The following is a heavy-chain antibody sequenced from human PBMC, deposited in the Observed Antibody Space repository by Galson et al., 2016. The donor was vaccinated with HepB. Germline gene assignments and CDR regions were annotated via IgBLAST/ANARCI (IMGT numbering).Heavy chain of an antibody. J-gene: IGHJ6*02. Sequence: SLRLSCAASGFTFSGYAMSWVRQAPGKGLEWVSGISDSGAGTYYADSVKGRFTVSRDNSKNTLYLQMNRLRAEDTAVYHCAKVGDSSGYISYYGMDVWGQGTTVTVSS. V-gene: IGHV3-23*01. CDR3: AKVGDSSGYISYYGMDV. CDR2: ISDSGAGT. D-gene: IGHD3-22*01. CDR1: GFTFSGYA.